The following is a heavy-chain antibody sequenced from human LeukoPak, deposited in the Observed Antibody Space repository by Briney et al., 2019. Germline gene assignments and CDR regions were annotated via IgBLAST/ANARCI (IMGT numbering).Heavy chain of an antibody. CDR1: GGSISSYY. CDR3: ARVSCSSTSCYRFDP. J-gene: IGHJ5*02. CDR2: IYTSGST. Sequence: PSETLSLTCTVSGGSISSYYWSWIRKPAGKGLEWIGRIYTSGSTNYNPSLKSRVTMSVDTSKNQFSLKLSSVTAADTAVYYCARVSCSSTSCYRFDPWGQGTLVTVSS. D-gene: IGHD2-2*02. V-gene: IGHV4-4*07.